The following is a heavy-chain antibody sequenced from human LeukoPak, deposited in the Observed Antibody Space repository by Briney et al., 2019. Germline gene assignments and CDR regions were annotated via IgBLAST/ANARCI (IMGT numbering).Heavy chain of an antibody. CDR2: IKQDGSEK. D-gene: IGHD3-22*01. CDR3: ARGGSYYYDSSGYYWFDY. V-gene: IGHV3-7*01. CDR1: GFTFSSYW. J-gene: IGHJ4*02. Sequence: GGSLRLSCAASGFTFSSYWMSWVRQAPGKRLEWVANIKQDGSEKYYVDSVKGRFTISRDNAKNSLYLQMNSLRAEDTAVYYCARGGSYYYDSSGYYWFDYWGQGTLVTVSS.